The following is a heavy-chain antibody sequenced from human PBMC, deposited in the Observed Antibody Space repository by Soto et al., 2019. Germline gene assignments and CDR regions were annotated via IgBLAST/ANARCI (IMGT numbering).Heavy chain of an antibody. V-gene: IGHV1-18*01. J-gene: IGHJ4*02. D-gene: IGHD1-1*01. Sequence: QVRLVQSGAEVKKPGASVKVSCKGSGYAFTTYGITWVRQAPGQGLEWMGWISAHNGNTNYEQKLQGRVTVTRDTSTSTAYMELRSLRSDDTAVYYCARGRYGDYWGQGALVTVSS. CDR2: ISAHNGNT. CDR3: ARGRYGDY. CDR1: GYAFTTYG.